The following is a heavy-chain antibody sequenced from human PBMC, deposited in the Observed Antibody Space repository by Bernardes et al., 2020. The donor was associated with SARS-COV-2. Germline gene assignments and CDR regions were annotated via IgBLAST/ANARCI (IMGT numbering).Heavy chain of an antibody. J-gene: IGHJ2*01. V-gene: IGHV3-43*01. CDR2: INWNGGET. CDR1: GFRFGDHS. CDR3: AKDTGTGDWCSDL. Sequence: GGSLRLSCLASGFRFGDHSMQWVRQVPGKGPEWVSFINWNGGETNYGDSVKGRFTISRDNSKNTLYLQMNNLRHEDTARYSCAKDTGTGDWCSDLWGRGTLVIVSS. D-gene: IGHD3-10*01.